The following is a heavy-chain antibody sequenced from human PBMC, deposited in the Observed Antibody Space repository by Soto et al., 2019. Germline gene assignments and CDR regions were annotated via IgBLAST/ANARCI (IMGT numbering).Heavy chain of an antibody. D-gene: IGHD3-3*01. CDR1: GGSISSGDYY. V-gene: IGHV4-30-4*01. CDR2: IYNSGST. J-gene: IGHJ4*02. CDR3: ARGPSADKVDY. Sequence: QVQLQESGPGLVEPSQTLSLTCTVSGGSISSGDYYWSWIRQPPGKGLEWIGHIYNSGSTYTNPSHRSGGTISVDTSKNHFSLKLSSVTAADTAIYYCARGPSADKVDYWGQGALVTVSS.